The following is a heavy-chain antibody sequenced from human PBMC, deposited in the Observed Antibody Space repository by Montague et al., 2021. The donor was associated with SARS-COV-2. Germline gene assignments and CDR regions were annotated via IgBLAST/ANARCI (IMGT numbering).Heavy chain of an antibody. CDR1: GDSVASNSAT. CDR2: TYYRYKWSN. Sequence: CAISGDSVASNSATWNWVRHAPSRGPEWLGRTYYRYKWSNDYAVSVRVRVTINPDTSKNQFSLQLNSVTPEDTAIYYCTSGREGNYNVMDVWGQGTTVTVSS. J-gene: IGHJ6*02. CDR3: TSGREGNYNVMDV. D-gene: IGHD1-1*01. V-gene: IGHV6-1*01.